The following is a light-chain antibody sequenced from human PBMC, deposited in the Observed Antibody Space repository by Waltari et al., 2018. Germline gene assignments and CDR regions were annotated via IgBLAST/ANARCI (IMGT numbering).Light chain of an antibody. J-gene: IGLJ3*02. CDR1: SSDIGSYNV. V-gene: IGLV2-23*02. Sequence: QSALTQPASVSGSRGQSITISCTGSSSDIGSYNVVSWYQHHPGKAPKLLIYGVNNRPSGVSNRFSGSKSGNTASLTISGLQAEDEAVYYCSSYAGSVVFGGGTKLTVL. CDR2: GVN. CDR3: SSYAGSVV.